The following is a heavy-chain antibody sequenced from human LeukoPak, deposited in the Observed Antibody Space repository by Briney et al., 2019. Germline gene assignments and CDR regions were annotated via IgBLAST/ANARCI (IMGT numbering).Heavy chain of an antibody. CDR1: GFTFSSYA. CDR2: ISSTGGNT. J-gene: IGHJ4*02. D-gene: IGHD4-17*01. CDR3: ARRGESTNYGDYRFDS. V-gene: IGHV3-23*01. Sequence: GGSLRLSCAASGFTFSSYAMSWVRQAPGKGLEWVSAISSTGGNTYHADSVKGRFTISRDNSKNTLYLQMNSLRVEDTAVYYCARRGESTNYGDYRFDSWGQGTLVIVSS.